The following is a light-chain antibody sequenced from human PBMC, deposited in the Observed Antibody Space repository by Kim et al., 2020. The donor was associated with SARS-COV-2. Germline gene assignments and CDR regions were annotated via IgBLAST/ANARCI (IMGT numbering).Light chain of an antibody. Sequence: QSALTQPRSVSGSPGQSVTISCTGTSSDIGGYNYVSWYQQHPGKAPKLMIFDVSERPSGVPDRFSGTKSGNTASLTISGLQAEDEADYYCCSYAGSYTCVVFGGGTQLTVL. V-gene: IGLV2-11*01. J-gene: IGLJ2*01. CDR2: DVS. CDR1: SSDIGGYNY. CDR3: CSYAGSYTCVV.